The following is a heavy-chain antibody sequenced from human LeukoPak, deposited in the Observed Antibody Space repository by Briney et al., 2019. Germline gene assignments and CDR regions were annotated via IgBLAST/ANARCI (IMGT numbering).Heavy chain of an antibody. D-gene: IGHD1-26*01. J-gene: IGHJ4*02. CDR2: IYYSGST. Sequence: PSETLSLTCTVSGGSISSGSYYWGWIRQPPGKGLEWIGSIYYSGSTYYNPSLKSRVTISVDTSKNQFSLKLSSVTAADTAVYYCARWEDGGYWGQGTLVTVSS. V-gene: IGHV4-39*01. CDR1: GGSISSGSYY. CDR3: ARWEDGGY.